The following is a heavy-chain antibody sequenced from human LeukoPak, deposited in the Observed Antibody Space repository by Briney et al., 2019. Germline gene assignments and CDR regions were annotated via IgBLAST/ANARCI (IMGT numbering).Heavy chain of an antibody. D-gene: IGHD3-3*01. CDR2: INPNSGDT. J-gene: IGHJ4*02. CDR1: GYTFTGYY. Sequence: AASVKVSCKASGYTFTGYYMHWVRQAPGQGLEWMGWINPNSGDTNYAQKFQGRVTMTRDTSISTAYMELSRLRSDDTAVYYCAMGVLRFLEWSINFDYWGQGTLVTVSS. V-gene: IGHV1-2*02. CDR3: AMGVLRFLEWSINFDY.